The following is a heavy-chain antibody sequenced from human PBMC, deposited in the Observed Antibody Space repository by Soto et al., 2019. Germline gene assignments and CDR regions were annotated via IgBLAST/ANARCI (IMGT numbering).Heavy chain of an antibody. Sequence: SLRLSCAASGFTFSSYAMSWVRQAPGKGLEWVSGISGSGDSTYYADSVKGRFTISRDNSKKTVYLQMNSLRAEDTAVYYCAKGVPGIAVAGTGYFQHWGQGTLVTVS. CDR3: AKGVPGIAVAGTGYFQH. J-gene: IGHJ1*01. CDR2: ISGSGDST. CDR1: GFTFSSYA. D-gene: IGHD6-19*01. V-gene: IGHV3-23*01.